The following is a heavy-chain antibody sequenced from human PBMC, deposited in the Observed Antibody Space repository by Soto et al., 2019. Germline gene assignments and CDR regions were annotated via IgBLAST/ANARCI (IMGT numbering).Heavy chain of an antibody. Sequence: SGGPLRLSCEASGFIFTNFWMHWVRQVPGKGLVWVSRIDTSGSSTSYADSVKGRFTISRDNAKNTVSLQMNSLRAEDTGVYYCAKDSWYFDLWSQGSLVTVSS. V-gene: IGHV3-74*01. D-gene: IGHD6-13*01. J-gene: IGHJ4*02. CDR1: GFIFTNFW. CDR3: AKDSWYFDL. CDR2: IDTSGSST.